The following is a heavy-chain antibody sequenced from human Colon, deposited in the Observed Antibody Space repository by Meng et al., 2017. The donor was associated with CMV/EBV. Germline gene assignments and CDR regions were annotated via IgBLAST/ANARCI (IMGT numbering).Heavy chain of an antibody. D-gene: IGHD3-10*01. Sequence: GESLKISCAASGFTFSSYAMSWVRQAPGKGLEWVSAISGSGGSTYYADSVKGRFTISRDNSKNTLYLQMNSLRAEDTAVYYCAKDIPHYYGSGSYPVTPYGMDFWGQGTTVTVSS. CDR1: GFTFSSYA. J-gene: IGHJ6*02. V-gene: IGHV3-23*01. CDR3: AKDIPHYYGSGSYPVTPYGMDF. CDR2: ISGSGGST.